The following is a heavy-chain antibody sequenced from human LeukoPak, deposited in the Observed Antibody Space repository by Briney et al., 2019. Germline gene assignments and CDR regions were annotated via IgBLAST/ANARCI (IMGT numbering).Heavy chain of an antibody. V-gene: IGHV3-23*01. J-gene: IGHJ4*02. CDR1: GFTFSSYV. CDR3: ATYRQVLLPFES. CDR2: ISGSGGST. Sequence: GGSLRLSCAASGFTFSSYVMSWVRQAPGKGLEWVSAISGSGGSTYYADSVKGRFTISRDNSKNTLYLQMNSLRAEDTAVYYCATYRQVLLPFESWGQGTLVTVSS. D-gene: IGHD2-8*02.